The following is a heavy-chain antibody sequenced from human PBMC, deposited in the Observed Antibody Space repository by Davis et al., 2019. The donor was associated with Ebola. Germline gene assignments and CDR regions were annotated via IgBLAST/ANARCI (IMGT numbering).Heavy chain of an antibody. D-gene: IGHD3-22*01. J-gene: IGHJ4*02. CDR1: GGSISSGYY. V-gene: IGHV4-38-2*02. CDR3: AREGRYYDSSSYGY. CDR2: IYHSGST. Sequence: PSETLSLTCTVSGGSISSGYYWGWIRQPPGKGLEWIGSIYHSGSTYYNPSLKSRVTISVDTSKNQFSLKLSSVTAADTAVYYCAREGRYYDSSSYGYWGQGTLVTVSS.